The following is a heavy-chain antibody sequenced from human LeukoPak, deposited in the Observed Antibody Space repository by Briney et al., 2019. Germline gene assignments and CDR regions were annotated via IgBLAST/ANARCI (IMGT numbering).Heavy chain of an antibody. Sequence: GGSLRLSCAVSGFTFSSYAMSWVRQAPGKGLEWVSVISGSAYTTHYADSVKGRFTISRDNSNNTLYLQMNSLRAEDTAAYYCATDYYDSSGAYTVDYWGRGTSVSVSS. D-gene: IGHD3-22*01. CDR1: GFTFSSYA. CDR3: ATDYYDSSGAYTVDY. CDR2: ISGSAYTT. J-gene: IGHJ4*03. V-gene: IGHV3-23*01.